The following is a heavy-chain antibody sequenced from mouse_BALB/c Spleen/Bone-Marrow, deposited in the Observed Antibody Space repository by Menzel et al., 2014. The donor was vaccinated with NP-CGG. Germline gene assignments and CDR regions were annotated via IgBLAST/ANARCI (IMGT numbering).Heavy chain of an antibody. Sequence: VQLQQSGAELVKPGASVKLSCKASGYTFTNYYIYWVKQRPGQGLEWTGGINPSNGGTKFNEKFKNKATLTIDKSSSTAYIQLSSLTSEDSAVYYCSRHYHSTPYYAMDYWGQGTSVTVSS. CDR2: INPSNGGT. D-gene: IGHD1-1*01. J-gene: IGHJ4*01. CDR1: GYTFTNYY. CDR3: SRHYHSTPYYAMDY. V-gene: IGHV1S81*02.